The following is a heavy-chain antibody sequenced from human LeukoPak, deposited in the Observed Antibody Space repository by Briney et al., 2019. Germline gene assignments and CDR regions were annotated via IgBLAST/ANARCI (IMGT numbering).Heavy chain of an antibody. CDR1: GFTVSSNY. CDR3: ARGVDIVAMDWFDL. CDR2: IYSGGST. Sequence: GGSLRLSCAASGFTVSSNYMSWVRQAPGKGLEWVSVIYSGGSTYYADSVKGRFTISRDNSKNTLYLQMNSLRAEDTAVYYCARGVDIVAMDWFDLWGQGTLVTVSS. J-gene: IGHJ5*02. D-gene: IGHD5-12*01. V-gene: IGHV3-53*01.